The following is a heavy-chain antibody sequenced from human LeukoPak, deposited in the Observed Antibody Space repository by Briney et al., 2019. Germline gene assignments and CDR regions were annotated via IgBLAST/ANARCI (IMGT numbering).Heavy chain of an antibody. Sequence: SETLSLTCTVSGGSISSYYWSWIRQPPGKGLEWIGEIYHSESTNYNPSLKSRVTISVDTSKKQFSLKLSSVTAADTAVYYCARETPYGSGSYPFDYWGQGILVTVSS. CDR1: GGSISSYY. J-gene: IGHJ4*02. V-gene: IGHV4-59*01. CDR3: ARETPYGSGSYPFDY. CDR2: IYHSEST. D-gene: IGHD3-10*01.